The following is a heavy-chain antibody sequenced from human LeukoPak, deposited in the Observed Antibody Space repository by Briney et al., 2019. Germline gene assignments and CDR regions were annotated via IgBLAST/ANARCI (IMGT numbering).Heavy chain of an antibody. D-gene: IGHD1-26*01. CDR1: GHTFSRSY. V-gene: IGHV1-46*01. CDR3: AKDNSVGDIAWWFDP. CDR2: INPSGTWT. Sequence: GASVKVSCKASGHTFSRSYMHWVRQAPGQGLEWVGVINPSGTWTSYAQKFRGRITMTRDMSTSTDYMELRSLGFEDTAVYYCAKDNSVGDIAWWFDPWGQGTLVTVSS. J-gene: IGHJ5*02.